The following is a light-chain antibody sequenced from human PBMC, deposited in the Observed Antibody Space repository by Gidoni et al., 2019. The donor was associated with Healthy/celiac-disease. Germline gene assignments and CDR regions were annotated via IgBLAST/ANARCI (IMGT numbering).Light chain of an antibody. CDR3: QKYNSAPT. CDR2: AAS. J-gene: IGKJ1*01. Sequence: DIQMTPSPSSLSASVGDRVTITCRPSQGISKDLAWYQQKPGKVPKLLIYAASTLQTGVPSRFSGSGSGTDFTLTISSLQPEDVATYYWQKYNSAPTFGQGTKVEIK. CDR1: QGISKD. V-gene: IGKV1-27*01.